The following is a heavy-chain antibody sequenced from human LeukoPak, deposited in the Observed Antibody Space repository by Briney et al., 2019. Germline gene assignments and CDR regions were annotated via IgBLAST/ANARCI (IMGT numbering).Heavy chain of an antibody. V-gene: IGHV4-59*01. D-gene: IGHD5-12*01. CDR3: ARESYSGYDWVHFDY. CDR2: IYYSGST. J-gene: IGHJ4*02. Sequence: PSETLSPTCTVSGRSISSYYWSWIRQPPGKGLEWLGYIYYSGSTNYNPSLKSRVTISVDTSKNQFSLKLSSVTAADTAVYYCARESYSGYDWVHFDYWGQGTLVTVSS. CDR1: GRSISSYY.